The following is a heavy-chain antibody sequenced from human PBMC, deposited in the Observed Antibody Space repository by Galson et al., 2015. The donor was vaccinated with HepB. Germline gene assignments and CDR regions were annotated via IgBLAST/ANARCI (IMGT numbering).Heavy chain of an antibody. CDR3: ARDAGWSGYYKWFDP. CDR2: IYSSGST. CDR1: GGSISNYY. D-gene: IGHD3-3*01. Sequence: SETLSLTCTVAGGSISNYYWSWIRQPAGKGLEWIGRIYSSGSTNYNPSLKSRVIISVDTSKNQFSLKLSSVTAADTAVYYCARDAGWSGYYKWFDPWGQGTLVTVSS. V-gene: IGHV4-4*07. J-gene: IGHJ5*02.